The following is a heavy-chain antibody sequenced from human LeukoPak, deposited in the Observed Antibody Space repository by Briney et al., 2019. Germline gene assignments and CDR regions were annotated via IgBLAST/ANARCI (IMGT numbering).Heavy chain of an antibody. Sequence: GGSLRLSCVVSGITLANYGMSWVRQAPGEGLEWVAGISCCGGSTNYADSVKGRFTISRDNPKNTLYLQMNSLRAEDTAVYFCAKRGVVIRVILVGFHKEAYYFDSWGQGALVTVSS. J-gene: IGHJ4*02. V-gene: IGHV3-23*01. CDR1: GITLANYG. D-gene: IGHD3-22*01. CDR2: ISCCGGST. CDR3: AKRGVVIRVILVGFHKEAYYFDS.